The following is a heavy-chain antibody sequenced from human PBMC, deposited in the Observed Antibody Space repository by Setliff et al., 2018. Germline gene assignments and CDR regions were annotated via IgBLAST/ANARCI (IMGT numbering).Heavy chain of an antibody. V-gene: IGHV4-59*03. CDR1: GGSISSHY. CDR3: AAPAVEKFYYASGSNTNFDY. Sequence: SETLSLTCTVSGGSISSHYWSWIRQPPGKGLEWIGSIYYSGSTNYNPSLKSRVTISVVTIAADRLTSTGYMELRSLRSEDTAVYYCAAPAVEKFYYASGSNTNFDYWGQGTLVTVSS. CDR2: IYYSGST. D-gene: IGHD3-10*01. J-gene: IGHJ4*02.